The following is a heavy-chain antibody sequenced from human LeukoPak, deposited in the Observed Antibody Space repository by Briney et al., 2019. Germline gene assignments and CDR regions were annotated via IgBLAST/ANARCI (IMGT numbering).Heavy chain of an antibody. Sequence: GGSLRLSCAASGFTFSDEGMHWVRQAPGKGLEWVAVIWYDGSNKYYADSVKGRFTISRDNSKNTLYLQMNSLRAEDTAVYYCARDTTRWSGSQRRYGMDVWGQGTAVTVSS. J-gene: IGHJ6*02. D-gene: IGHD1-26*01. V-gene: IGHV3-33*01. CDR2: IWYDGSNK. CDR3: ARDTTRWSGSQRRYGMDV. CDR1: GFTFSDEG.